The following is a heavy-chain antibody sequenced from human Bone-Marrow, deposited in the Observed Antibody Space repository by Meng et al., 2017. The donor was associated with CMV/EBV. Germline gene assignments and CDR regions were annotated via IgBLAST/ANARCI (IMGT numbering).Heavy chain of an antibody. CDR2: ISSSGGTI. V-gene: IGHV3-48*03. Sequence: GESLKISCVASGFNFSHYEMNWVRQVPGKGLEWVSYISSSGGTIHYVDSVKGRFTISRDNAKNSLYLQMNSLRAEDTAVYYCARDDGLGDHHYWGQGTLVTVSS. CDR1: GFNFSHYE. CDR3: ARDDGLGDHHY. J-gene: IGHJ4*02. D-gene: IGHD4-17*01.